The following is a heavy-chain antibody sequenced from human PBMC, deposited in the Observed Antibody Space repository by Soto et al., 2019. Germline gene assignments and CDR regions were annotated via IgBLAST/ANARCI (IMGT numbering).Heavy chain of an antibody. Sequence: SQTHSLTCAISGDSVSSNSAAWNWIRQSPSRGLEWLGRTYYRSKWYNDYAVSVKSRITINPDTSKNQFSLQLNSVTPEDTAVYYCARDRIVVVPAAIRYYYYYGMDVWGQGTTVTVSS. CDR2: TYYRSKWYN. V-gene: IGHV6-1*01. J-gene: IGHJ6*02. D-gene: IGHD2-2*02. CDR3: ARDRIVVVPAAIRYYYYYGMDV. CDR1: GDSVSSNSAA.